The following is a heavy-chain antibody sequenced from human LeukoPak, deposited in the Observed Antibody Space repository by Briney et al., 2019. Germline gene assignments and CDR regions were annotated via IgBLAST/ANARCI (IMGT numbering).Heavy chain of an antibody. CDR2: VSGSGDST. Sequence: GGSLRLSCAASGFTFSSYAMSWVRQAPGKGLEWVSAVSGSGDSTFYADSVKGRFTFSRDNSKNTLYLQMNSLRAEDTAVYFCVFGYYFDYWGQGTLVTVSS. CDR1: GFTFSSYA. CDR3: VFGYYFDY. V-gene: IGHV3-23*01. D-gene: IGHD3-10*01. J-gene: IGHJ4*02.